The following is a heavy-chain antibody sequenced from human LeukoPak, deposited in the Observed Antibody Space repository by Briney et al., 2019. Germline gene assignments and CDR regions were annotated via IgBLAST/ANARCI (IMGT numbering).Heavy chain of an antibody. CDR2: NSSSSSTI. D-gene: IGHD2-15*01. J-gene: IGHJ3*02. CDR1: GFTFSSYS. Sequence: GGSLSLSCAASGFTFSSYSMNWVRQAPGKGLEGVSYNSSSSSTIYYADSVKGRFTISRDNAKNSLYLQMNSLRDEDTAVYYCARDFVVVVAATLNAFDIWGERKMFTVSS. V-gene: IGHV3-48*02. CDR3: ARDFVVVVAATLNAFDI.